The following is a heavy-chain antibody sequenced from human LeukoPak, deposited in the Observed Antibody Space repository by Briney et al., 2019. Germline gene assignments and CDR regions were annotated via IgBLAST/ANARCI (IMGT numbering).Heavy chain of an antibody. CDR1: GFTFSAYA. CDR3: AKVSCVGRCHPRNYFDS. J-gene: IGHJ4*02. CDR2: MSGSGGMT. V-gene: IGHV3-23*01. D-gene: IGHD1-26*01. Sequence: GGSLRLSCAVSGFTFSAYAMSWVRQAPGKGLEWVSAMSGSGGMTYYADSVKGRFSISRDNSKNTLHLQMNSLRAEDTAVYYCAKVSCVGRCHPRNYFDSWGQGTLVTVSS.